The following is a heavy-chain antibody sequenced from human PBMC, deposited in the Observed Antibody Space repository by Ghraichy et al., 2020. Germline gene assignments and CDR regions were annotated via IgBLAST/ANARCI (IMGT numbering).Heavy chain of an antibody. CDR3: ARTAGIGVDY. V-gene: IGHV6-1*01. CDR2: TYYRSKWYY. J-gene: IGHJ4*02. D-gene: IGHD1-26*01. Sequence: SQTLSLTCAISGGSVASSSSAWNWIRQSPSRGLEWLGRTYYRSKWYYHYAVSVKSRVTINPDTSKNQFSLQLNSVTPEDTAMYYCARTAGIGVDYWGQGTLVTVSS. CDR1: GGSVASSSSA.